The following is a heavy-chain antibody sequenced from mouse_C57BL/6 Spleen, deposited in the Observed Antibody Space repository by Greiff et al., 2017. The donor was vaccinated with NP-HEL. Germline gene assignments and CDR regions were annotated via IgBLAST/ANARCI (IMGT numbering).Heavy chain of an antibody. CDR3: ARSSPMITTAGYYAMDY. CDR1: GFSLTSYG. V-gene: IGHV2-2*01. Sequence: QVQLKESGPGLVQPSQSLSITCTVSGFSLTSYGVHWVRQSPGKGLEWLGVIWSGGSTDYNAAFISRLSISKDNSKSQVFFKMNSLQADDTAIYYCARSSPMITTAGYYAMDYWGQGTSVTVSS. D-gene: IGHD2-4*01. CDR2: IWSGGST. J-gene: IGHJ4*01.